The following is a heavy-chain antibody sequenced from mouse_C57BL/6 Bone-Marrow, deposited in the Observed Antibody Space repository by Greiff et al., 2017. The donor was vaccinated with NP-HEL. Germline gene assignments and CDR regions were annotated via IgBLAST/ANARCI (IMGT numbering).Heavy chain of an antibody. J-gene: IGHJ1*03. D-gene: IGHD4-1*01. Sequence: QVQLQQPGAELVMPGATVKLSCKASSYTFTSYWMHWVKQRPGQGLEWIGEIDPSDSYTNYNQKFKGKSTLTVDKSSSTAYMQLSSLTSEDSAVYYCARGGLGDWYFDVWGTGTTVTVSS. CDR2: IDPSDSYT. V-gene: IGHV1-69*01. CDR3: ARGGLGDWYFDV. CDR1: SYTFTSYW.